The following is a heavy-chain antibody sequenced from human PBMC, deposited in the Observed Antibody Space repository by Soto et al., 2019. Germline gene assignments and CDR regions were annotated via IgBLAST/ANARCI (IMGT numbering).Heavy chain of an antibody. J-gene: IGHJ4*02. V-gene: IGHV4-31*03. D-gene: IGHD6-13*01. CDR3: ARAYSSSWYYFDY. CDR1: GGSISSGGYY. Sequence: SETLSLTCTVSGGSISSGGYYWSWIRQHPGKGLEWIGYIYYSGSTYYNPSLKSRVTISVDTSKNQFSLKLSSVTAADTAVYYCARAYSSSWYYFDYWGQGTLVTSPQ. CDR2: IYYSGST.